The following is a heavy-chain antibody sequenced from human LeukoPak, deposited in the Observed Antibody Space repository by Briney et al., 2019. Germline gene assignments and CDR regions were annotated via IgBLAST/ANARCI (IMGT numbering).Heavy chain of an antibody. V-gene: IGHV3-64*01. CDR2: ISSNGGST. D-gene: IGHD1-26*01. CDR1: GFTFSSYA. J-gene: IGHJ3*01. CDR3: ARGPRQYSGSYGDY. Sequence: GGSLRLSCAASGFTFSSYAMHWVRQAPGKGLEYVSAISSNGGSTYYANSVKGRFTISRDNSKNTLYLQMGSLRAEDMAVYYCARGPRQYSGSYGDYWGQGTMVTVSS.